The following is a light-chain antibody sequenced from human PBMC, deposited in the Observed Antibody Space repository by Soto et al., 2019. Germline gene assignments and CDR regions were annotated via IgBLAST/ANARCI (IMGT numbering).Light chain of an antibody. CDR2: DAS. CDR3: QQRSNWPRT. J-gene: IGKJ1*01. Sequence: EIVLTQSPATLYLSPGERDTLSCRASQSVSSYLAWYQQKPGQAPRLLIYDASNRATGIPARFSGSGSGTDFTLPISSLEPEDFAVYYCQQRSNWPRTFGQGTKVEIK. CDR1: QSVSSY. V-gene: IGKV3-11*01.